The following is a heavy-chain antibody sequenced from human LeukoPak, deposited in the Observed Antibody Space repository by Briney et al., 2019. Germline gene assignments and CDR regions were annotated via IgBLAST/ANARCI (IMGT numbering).Heavy chain of an antibody. CDR3: ARDGGSQNY. Sequence: PETPSTTRTVSGGSMSSYYRSWIRQPAGKGLEWIGRIYTSGSTNYNPSLRSRVTMSVDTSKNQFSLKLSSVTAADTAVYYCARDGGSQNYWGEGTMDTVSS. D-gene: IGHD1-26*01. V-gene: IGHV4-4*07. CDR2: IYTSGST. J-gene: IGHJ4*02. CDR1: GGSMSSYY.